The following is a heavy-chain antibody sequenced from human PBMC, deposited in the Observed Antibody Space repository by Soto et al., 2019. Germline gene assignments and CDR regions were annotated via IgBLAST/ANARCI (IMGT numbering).Heavy chain of an antibody. D-gene: IGHD7-27*01. V-gene: IGHV2-5*02. CDR1: GFSISTSGVG. CDR2: IYWDDDK. J-gene: IGHJ3*02. CDR3: ALGELGNAFDI. Sequence: QITLKESGPTLVKPTQTLTLTCTFSGFSISTSGVGVGWIRKPPGKALEWLELIYWDDDKRYSPSLKSRLTITKDTSKKQVILTMPNMDPVDTDTDYCALGELGNAFDIWCQGTMVTDSS.